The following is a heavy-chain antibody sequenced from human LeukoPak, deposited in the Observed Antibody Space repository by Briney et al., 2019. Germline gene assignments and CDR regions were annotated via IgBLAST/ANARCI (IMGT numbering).Heavy chain of an antibody. V-gene: IGHV3-30*18. CDR3: AKDRATQYYFDY. J-gene: IGHJ4*02. D-gene: IGHD1-26*01. CDR1: GFTFSSYG. CDR2: ISYDGSNK. Sequence: PGRSLRLSCAASGFTFSSYGMHWVRQAPGKGLEWVAVISYDGSNKYYADSVKGRFTISRDNSKNTLYLQMNSLRAEDTAVDYCAKDRATQYYFDYWGQGTLVTVSS.